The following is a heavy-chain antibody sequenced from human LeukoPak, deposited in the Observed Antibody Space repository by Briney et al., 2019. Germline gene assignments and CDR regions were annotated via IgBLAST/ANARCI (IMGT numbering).Heavy chain of an antibody. CDR3: AKDGGYSFGY. J-gene: IGHJ4*02. D-gene: IGHD5-18*01. CDR1: GFIFSTYS. Sequence: GGSLRLSCAASGFIFSTYSMYWVRQAPGKGLEWVAFVRYDGGSEYYADSVKGRFTISRDNSKNTLFLQTSSLRPEDTAVYYCAKDGGYSFGYWGQGTLVTVSS. V-gene: IGHV3-30*02. CDR2: VRYDGGSE.